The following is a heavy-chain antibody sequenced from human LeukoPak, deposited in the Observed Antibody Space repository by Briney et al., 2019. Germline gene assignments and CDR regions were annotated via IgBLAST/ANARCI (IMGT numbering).Heavy chain of an antibody. CDR2: IYPGDSDT. CDR1: GYSFTSYW. CDR3: ARHGTYYYDSSGYHD. D-gene: IGHD3-22*01. Sequence: GESLKISCKGSGYSFTSYWIGWVRQMPGKGPEWMGIIYPGDSDTRYSPSFQGQVTISADKSISTAYLQWSSLKASDTAMYYCARHGTYYYDSSGYHDWGQGTLVTVSS. V-gene: IGHV5-51*01. J-gene: IGHJ4*02.